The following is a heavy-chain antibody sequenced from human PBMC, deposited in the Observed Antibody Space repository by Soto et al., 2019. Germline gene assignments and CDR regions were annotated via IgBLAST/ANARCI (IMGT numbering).Heavy chain of an antibody. V-gene: IGHV1-18*01. CDR2: MSAYNGNT. J-gene: IGHJ5*02. CDR3: ARASGSSYRFDP. D-gene: IGHD1-26*01. CDR1: GYTFTSYG. Sequence: QVQLVQYGAEVKKPGASVRVSCKASGYTFTSYGISWVRQAPGQGLEWMGWMSAYNGNTNYAQKLQGRVTMTTDTSTSTAYMEVRRLTSDDTAVYYCARASGSSYRFDPWGQGTLVNVSS.